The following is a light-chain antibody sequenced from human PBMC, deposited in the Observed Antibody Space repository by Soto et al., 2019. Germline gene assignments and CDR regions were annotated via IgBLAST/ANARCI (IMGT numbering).Light chain of an antibody. Sequence: QPVLTQPPSASGTPGQRVTISCSGSSSNIGSNYVYWYQQLPGTAPKLLIYRNNQRPSGVPDRFSGSKSGTSASLAISGLRSEDEADYYCAAARVFGTGTKLTVL. CDR1: SSNIGSNY. J-gene: IGLJ1*01. CDR2: RNN. V-gene: IGLV1-47*01. CDR3: AAARV.